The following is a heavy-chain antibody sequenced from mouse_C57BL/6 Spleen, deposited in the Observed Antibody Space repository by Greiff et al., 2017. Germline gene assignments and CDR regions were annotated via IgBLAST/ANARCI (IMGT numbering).Heavy chain of an antibody. CDR1: GYTFTSYW. D-gene: IGHD1-1*01. CDR2: IYPGNSDT. CDR3: TRRYYGSSSLDY. V-gene: IGHV1-5*01. Sequence: VQLKESGTVLARPGASVKMSCKTSGYTFTSYWMHWVKQRPGQGLEWIGAIYPGNSDTSYNQKFKGKGKLTAVTSASTAYMELSSLTNEDSAVYYCTRRYYGSSSLDYWGQGTTLTVSS. J-gene: IGHJ2*01.